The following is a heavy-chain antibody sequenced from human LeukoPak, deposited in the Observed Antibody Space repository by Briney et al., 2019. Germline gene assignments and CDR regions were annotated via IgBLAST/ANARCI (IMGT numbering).Heavy chain of an antibody. J-gene: IGHJ4*02. CDR2: ISGTSGYI. V-gene: IGHV3-21*01. Sequence: GGSLRLSCAASGFTFSSYTMNWVRQAPGKGLEWVSSISGTSGYIYYADSVKGRFTISRDNAKNSVYPQMTSLRDEDTAVYYCARDHYGDYGFDYWGQGTLVTVSS. CDR3: ARDHYGDYGFDY. D-gene: IGHD4-17*01. CDR1: GFTFSSYT.